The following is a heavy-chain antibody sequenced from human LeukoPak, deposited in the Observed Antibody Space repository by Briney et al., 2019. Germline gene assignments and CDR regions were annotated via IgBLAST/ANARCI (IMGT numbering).Heavy chain of an antibody. D-gene: IGHD1-26*01. CDR1: GFTFRNYA. CDR3: ARDLSERYSTDY. CDR2: ISYDGSIK. V-gene: IGHV3-30-3*01. J-gene: IGHJ4*02. Sequence: GGSLRLSCAVSGFTFRNYAIHWVRQAPGKGLEWVAFISYDGSIKYYADSVKGRFTISRDNSQNTLDLQMNSLRAEDTAVYYCARDLSERYSTDYWGQGTLVTVSS.